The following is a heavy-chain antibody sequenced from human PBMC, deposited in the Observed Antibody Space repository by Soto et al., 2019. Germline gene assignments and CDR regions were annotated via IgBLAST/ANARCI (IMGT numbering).Heavy chain of an antibody. J-gene: IGHJ4*02. Sequence: HPGGSLRLSCAASGFTFSSYWMHWVRQTPGKGLVWVSSINSDGSSTSYADSVKGRFSISRDNAKNTLYLQMNSLRAEDTAVYYCARGASGSFDYWGQGTPVTVSS. CDR1: GFTFSSYW. D-gene: IGHD3-10*01. CDR3: ARGASGSFDY. CDR2: INSDGSST. V-gene: IGHV3-74*01.